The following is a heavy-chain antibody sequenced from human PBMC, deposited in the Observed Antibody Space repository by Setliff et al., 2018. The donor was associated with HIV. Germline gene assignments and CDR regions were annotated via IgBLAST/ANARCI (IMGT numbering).Heavy chain of an antibody. CDR1: GYTFSHYP. D-gene: IGHD2-2*01. V-gene: IGHV1-3*04. CDR3: ARDRCNSVACYLYNWFDP. J-gene: IGHJ5*02. Sequence: ASVKVSCKASGYTFSHYPMHWVRQAPGQRPEWMGWINTGNGNTKYSQKFQDRVTITRDTSADTVYMELSSLRSEDTAVYYCARDRCNSVACYLYNWFDPWGQGTLVTVSS. CDR2: INTGNGNT.